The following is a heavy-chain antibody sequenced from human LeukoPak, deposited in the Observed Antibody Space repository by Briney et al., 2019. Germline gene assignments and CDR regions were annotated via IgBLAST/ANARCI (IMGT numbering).Heavy chain of an antibody. V-gene: IGHV3-66*01. CDR1: GFTVSSNY. CDR3: ARDITIFGVVPYYYGMDV. Sequence: GGSLRLSCAASGFTVSSNYMSWVRQAPGKGLEWVSVIYSGGSTYYADSVKGRFTIPRDNSKNTLYLQMNSLRAEDTAVYYCARDITIFGVVPYYYGMDVWGQGTTVTVSS. D-gene: IGHD3-3*01. CDR2: IYSGGST. J-gene: IGHJ6*02.